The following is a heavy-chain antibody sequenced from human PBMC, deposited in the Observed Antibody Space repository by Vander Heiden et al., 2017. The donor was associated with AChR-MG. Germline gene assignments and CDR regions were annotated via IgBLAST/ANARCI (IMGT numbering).Heavy chain of an antibody. J-gene: IGHJ4*02. V-gene: IGHV4-39*01. CDR1: GGSISRNSYY. Sequence: QLQLQESGPGLVKPSETLSLTCTVSGGSISRNSYYWSWIRQPPGKGLEWIGSIYYSGNTYHNPSLKSRLTVSLDTSKNQFSLKLSSVTAADTAVYFCASYFYYDSNYFDFWGQGTLVTVSS. D-gene: IGHD3-22*01. CDR2: IYYSGNT. CDR3: ASYFYYDSNYFDF.